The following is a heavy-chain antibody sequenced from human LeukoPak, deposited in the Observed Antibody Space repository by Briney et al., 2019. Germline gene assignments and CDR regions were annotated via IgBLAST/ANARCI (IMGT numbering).Heavy chain of an antibody. CDR3: ARALPIGRRSDAFDI. CDR1: GGSITSYY. D-gene: IGHD2/OR15-2a*01. CDR2: TYYSGGT. V-gene: IGHV4-59*01. J-gene: IGHJ3*02. Sequence: PSETLSLTCTVSGGSITSYYWSWIRQPAGKGLEWIGYTYYSGGTNYNPSLRSRVTISVDTSKNQFSLRLSSVTAADTAVYFCARALPIGRRSDAFDIWGQGTMVTVSS.